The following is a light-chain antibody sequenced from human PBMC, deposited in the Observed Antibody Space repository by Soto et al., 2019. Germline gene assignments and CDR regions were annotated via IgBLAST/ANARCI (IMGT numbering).Light chain of an antibody. J-gene: IGKJ1*01. CDR1: QSISSY. Sequence: IQMTQSPSSLSASVGDRVTITCRASQSISSYLNWYQQKPGKAPKLLIYAASSLQSGVPSRFSGSGSGTDFTLTISSLQPEDFATYDCLQDYNYPRTFGQGTKVDIK. V-gene: IGKV1-6*01. CDR3: LQDYNYPRT. CDR2: AAS.